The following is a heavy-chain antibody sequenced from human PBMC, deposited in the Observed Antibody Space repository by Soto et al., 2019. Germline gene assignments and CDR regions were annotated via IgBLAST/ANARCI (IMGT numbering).Heavy chain of an antibody. CDR2: ISSSSSYI. CDR3: ARDSGVTVSFDAFDI. V-gene: IGHV3-21*01. Sequence: EVQLVESGGGLVKPGGSLRLSCAASGFTFSSYSMNWVRQAPGKGLEWVSSISSSSSYIYYADSVKGRFTISRDNAKNSLYLQMNSLRAEDTAVYYCARDSGVTVSFDAFDIWGQGTMVTVPS. J-gene: IGHJ3*02. CDR1: GFTFSSYS. D-gene: IGHD3-10*01.